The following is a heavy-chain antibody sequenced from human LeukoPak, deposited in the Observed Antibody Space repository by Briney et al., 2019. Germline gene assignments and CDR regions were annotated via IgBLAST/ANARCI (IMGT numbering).Heavy chain of an antibody. D-gene: IGHD2-8*01. CDR3: ALGTINKDYYFGMDV. V-gene: IGHV3-11*01. J-gene: IGHJ6*02. CDR2: ISNSGSTV. Sequence: GGSLRLSCAASGFTFSDYYMTWLRQAPGKGLEWLSYISNSGSTVFYADSVKGRFTVSRDNAKRSLYLQIESLRDDDAAVYHCALGTINKDYYFGMDVWGQGTTVTVSS. CDR1: GFTFSDYY.